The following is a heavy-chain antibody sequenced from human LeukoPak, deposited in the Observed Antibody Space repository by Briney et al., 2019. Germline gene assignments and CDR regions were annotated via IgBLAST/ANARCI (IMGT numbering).Heavy chain of an antibody. J-gene: IGHJ3*02. CDR2: INPSGGST. V-gene: IGHV1-46*01. D-gene: IGHD1-1*01. CDR3: ARGGRGEGTGTTRVAFDI. CDR1: GYTFITYY. Sequence: ASVKVSCKAAGYTFITYYMHWVRQAPGQGLEWMGTINPSGGSTSYAQKFQGRVTMTWDTSTSTVYMELSSLRSEDTAVYYCARGGRGEGTGTTRVAFDIWGQGTMVTVSS.